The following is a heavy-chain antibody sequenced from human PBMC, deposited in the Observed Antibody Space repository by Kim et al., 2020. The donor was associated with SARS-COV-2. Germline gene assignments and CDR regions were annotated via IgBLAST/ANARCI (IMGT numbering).Heavy chain of an antibody. CDR2: NGNT. Sequence: NGNTKYSPKFQGRVTITRDTSASTAYMELSSLRSEDTAVYYCASGDYLDYWGQGTLVTVSS. J-gene: IGHJ4*02. CDR3: ASGDYLDY. D-gene: IGHD4-17*01. V-gene: IGHV1-3*01.